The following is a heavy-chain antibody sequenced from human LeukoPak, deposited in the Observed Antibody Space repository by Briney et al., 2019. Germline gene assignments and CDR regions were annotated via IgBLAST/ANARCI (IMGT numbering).Heavy chain of an antibody. J-gene: IGHJ5*02. CDR2: INHSGST. V-gene: IGHV4-34*01. CDR1: GGSFSGYY. CDR3: ARGRWYNWFDP. D-gene: IGHD6-13*01. Sequence: SETLSLTCAVYGGSFSGYYWSWIRQPPGKGLEWIGKINHSGSTNYNPSLKSRVTISVDTSKNQFSLKLSSVTAADTAVYYCARGRWYNWFDPWGQGTLVTVSS.